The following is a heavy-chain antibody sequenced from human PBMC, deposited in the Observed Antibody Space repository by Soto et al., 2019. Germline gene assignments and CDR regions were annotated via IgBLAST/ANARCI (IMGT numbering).Heavy chain of an antibody. V-gene: IGHV3-23*01. Sequence: PGGSLRLSCAASEFTFTSYAMSWVRQAPGKGLEWVSSISISGSSPYYADSVKGRFTISRDNSKNTLYLQMNSLRAEDTAVYYCAKAGFSYYDFWRGPFYGMDLRGQGTTVTVSS. CDR3: AKAGFSYYDFWRGPFYGMDL. D-gene: IGHD3-3*01. CDR1: EFTFTSYA. J-gene: IGHJ6*02. CDR2: ISISGSSP.